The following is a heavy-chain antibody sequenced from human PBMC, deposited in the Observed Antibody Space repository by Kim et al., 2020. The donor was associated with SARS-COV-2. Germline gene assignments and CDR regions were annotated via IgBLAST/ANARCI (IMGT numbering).Heavy chain of an antibody. Sequence: YPPYLKSRVAIAVDASKNQFSLKLSSVTAADTAVYYCARNYGYGSGSFYSYWGQGILVTVSS. D-gene: IGHD3-10*01. J-gene: IGHJ4*02. V-gene: IGHV4-4*09. CDR3: ARNYGYGSGSFYSY.